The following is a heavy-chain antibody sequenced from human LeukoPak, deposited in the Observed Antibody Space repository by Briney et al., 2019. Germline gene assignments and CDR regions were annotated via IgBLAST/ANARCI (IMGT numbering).Heavy chain of an antibody. CDR3: ARLGMTTVTHEGDFDY. V-gene: IGHV1-69*02. J-gene: IGHJ4*02. D-gene: IGHD4-17*01. Sequence: SVKVSCKASGGTFSSYTISWVRQAPGQGLEWMGRIIPILGIANYAQKFQGRVTITADKPTSTAYMELSSLRSEDTAVYYYARLGMTTVTHEGDFDYWGQGTLVTVSS. CDR1: GGTFSSYT. CDR2: IIPILGIA.